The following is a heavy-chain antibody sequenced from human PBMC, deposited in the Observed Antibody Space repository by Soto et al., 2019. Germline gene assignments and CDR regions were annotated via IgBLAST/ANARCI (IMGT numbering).Heavy chain of an antibody. V-gene: IGHV1-18*01. J-gene: IGHJ4*02. CDR1: GYTFTSYG. Sequence: ASVKVSCKASGYTFTSYGISWVRQAPGQGLEWMGWISAYNGNTNYAQKLQGRVTMTTDTSTSTAYMELRSLRSDDTAVYYCARDRAQVSDYYGSGSYPRPLDYWGQGTLVTVSS. CDR3: ARDRAQVSDYYGSGSYPRPLDY. D-gene: IGHD3-10*01. CDR2: ISAYNGNT.